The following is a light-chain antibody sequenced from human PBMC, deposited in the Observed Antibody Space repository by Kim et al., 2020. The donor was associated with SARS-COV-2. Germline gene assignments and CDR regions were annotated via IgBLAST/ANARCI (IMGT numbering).Light chain of an antibody. Sequence: ASVGDRVTISCRASQNIHIWLAWFQQKPGKAPRVLMYKASTLESGGPSRFSGSGSGTEFTLTINSLQPDDSATYYCQQYDVHPETFGQGTKVDIK. CDR3: QQYDVHPET. CDR2: KAS. J-gene: IGKJ1*01. V-gene: IGKV1-5*03. CDR1: QNIHIW.